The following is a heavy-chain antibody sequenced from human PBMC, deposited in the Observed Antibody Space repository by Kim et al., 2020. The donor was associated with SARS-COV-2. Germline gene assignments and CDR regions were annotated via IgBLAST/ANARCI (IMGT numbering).Heavy chain of an antibody. J-gene: IGHJ6*02. V-gene: IGHV1-46*01. D-gene: IGHD6-13*01. CDR2: INPSGGST. CDR3: AGEGSSFSSSWSKSYYYYGMDV. Sequence: ASVKVSCKASGYTFTSYYMHWVRQAPGQGLEWMGIINPSGGSTSYAQKFQGRVTMTRDTSTSTVYMELSSLRSEDTAVYYCAGEGSSFSSSWSKSYYYYGMDVWGQGTTVTVSS. CDR1: GYTFTSYY.